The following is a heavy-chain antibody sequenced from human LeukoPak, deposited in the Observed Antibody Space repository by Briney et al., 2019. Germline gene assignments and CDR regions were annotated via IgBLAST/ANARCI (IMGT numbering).Heavy chain of an antibody. Sequence: ASVKVSCKASGYTFTSYYMHWVRQAPGQGLEWMGIINPSGGSTSYAQKFQGRVTMIRDTSTSTVYMELSSLRSEDTAVYYCAREILNDYGDYGFDYWGQGTLVTVSS. CDR2: INPSGGST. V-gene: IGHV1-46*01. J-gene: IGHJ4*02. CDR1: GYTFTSYY. CDR3: AREILNDYGDYGFDY. D-gene: IGHD4-17*01.